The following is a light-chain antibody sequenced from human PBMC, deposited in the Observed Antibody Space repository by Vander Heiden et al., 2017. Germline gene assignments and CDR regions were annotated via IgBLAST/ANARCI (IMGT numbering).Light chain of an antibody. CDR3: QQDNNWPRT. J-gene: IGKJ1*01. CDR2: GAS. CDR1: QSVSSN. V-gene: IGKV3-15*01. Sequence: EIVMTQSPATLSVSPGERATLSCRASQSVSSNLAWYQQKPGQAPRLLIYGASTRATGIPARFSGSGSGTDFTLTISSLQSEDFAVYYCQQDNNWPRTFGQGTKVXIK.